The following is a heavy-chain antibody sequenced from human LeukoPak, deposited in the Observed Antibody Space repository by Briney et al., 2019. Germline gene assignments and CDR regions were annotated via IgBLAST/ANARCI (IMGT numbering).Heavy chain of an antibody. CDR3: ARGDFWSGSSDY. D-gene: IGHD3-3*01. CDR1: GFTFSTYD. V-gene: IGHV3-13*01. CDR2: IGTAGDT. Sequence: GGPLRLSCAAYGFTFSTYDMHWVRQAKGKGLEWVSGIGTAGDTYYSGSVKGRFTISRENAKNSLYLQMNSLRAGDTAVYYCARGDFWSGSSDYWGQGTLVTVSS. J-gene: IGHJ4*02.